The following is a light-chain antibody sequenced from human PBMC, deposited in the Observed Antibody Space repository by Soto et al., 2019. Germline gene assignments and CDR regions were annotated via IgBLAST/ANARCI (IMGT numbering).Light chain of an antibody. V-gene: IGKV1-27*01. Sequence: DIQMTQSPSSLSASVGDRVTITCRASQGIIDYLAWYQQKPGKAPELLIYAASTLQSGVPSRFSGSGAGTDFTLTISSMQPEDVATYYCQKYNSAPRTFGQGTKVEIK. J-gene: IGKJ1*01. CDR2: AAS. CDR1: QGIIDY. CDR3: QKYNSAPRT.